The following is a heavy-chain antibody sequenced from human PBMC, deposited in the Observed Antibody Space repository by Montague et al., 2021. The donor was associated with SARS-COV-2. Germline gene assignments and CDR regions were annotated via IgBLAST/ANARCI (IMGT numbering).Heavy chain of an antibody. CDR3: ARGFRGGYSTFDY. D-gene: IGHD2-21*01. V-gene: IGHV3-30*04. CDR2: ISYDGSNK. J-gene: IGHJ4*02. CDR1: GFTFSSYA. Sequence: SLRLSCAAPGFTFSSYAMHWVRQAPGKGLEWVAVISYDGSNKYYADSVKGRFTIPRDNSKNTLYLQMNSLRAEDTAVYYCARGFRGGYSTFDYWGQGTLVTVSS.